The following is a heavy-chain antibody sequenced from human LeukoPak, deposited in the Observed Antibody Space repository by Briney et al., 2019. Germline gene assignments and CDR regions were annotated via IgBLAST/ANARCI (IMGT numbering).Heavy chain of an antibody. CDR1: GYTFTSYY. CDR3: AAEPRKYNWNDFDAFDI. D-gene: IGHD1-20*01. Sequence: ASVKVSCKASGYTFTSYYMHWVRQAPGQGLEWMGIINPSGGSTSYAQKFQGRVTMTRDTSTSTVYMELSSLRSEDTAVYYCAAEPRKYNWNDFDAFDIWGQGTMVTVSS. J-gene: IGHJ3*02. CDR2: INPSGGST. V-gene: IGHV1-46*03.